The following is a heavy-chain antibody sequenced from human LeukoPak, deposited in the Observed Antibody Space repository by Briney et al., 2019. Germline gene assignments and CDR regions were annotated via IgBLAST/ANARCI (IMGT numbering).Heavy chain of an antibody. Sequence: PGGSLKLSCAASGFTFSSYAMSWVRQAPGKGLEWVSAISGSGGSTYYADSVKGRFTISRDNSKNTLYPQMNSLRAEDTAVYYCAKLGNAHFDYWGQGTLVTVSS. J-gene: IGHJ4*02. CDR1: GFTFSSYA. CDR3: AKLGNAHFDY. V-gene: IGHV3-23*01. D-gene: IGHD7-27*01. CDR2: ISGSGGST.